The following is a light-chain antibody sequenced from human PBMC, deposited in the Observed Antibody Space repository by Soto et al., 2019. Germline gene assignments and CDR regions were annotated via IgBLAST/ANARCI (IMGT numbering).Light chain of an antibody. V-gene: IGKV1-5*03. CDR2: QAS. CDR1: QSVSHW. CDR3: QQYSRYSIT. Sequence: DIQMTQSPTTLSASVGERATITCRASQSVSHWLAWYQQKPGKAPTVLINQASSRGSGVPARFSGTGSGTEFTLTINNLQPDDFATYYCQQYSRYSITFGGGTKVEIK. J-gene: IGKJ4*01.